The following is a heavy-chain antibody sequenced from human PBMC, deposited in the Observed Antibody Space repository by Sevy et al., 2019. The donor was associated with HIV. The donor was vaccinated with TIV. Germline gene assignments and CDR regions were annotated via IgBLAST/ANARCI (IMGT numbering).Heavy chain of an antibody. V-gene: IGHV3-53*01. CDR1: GFTVSTKY. CDR3: ARGKLDYGDYYYFDY. Sequence: GGSLRLSCAASGFTVSTKYMSWVRQAPGKGLEWVSVIYSAHSTYYTDSAKGRFTISRDNSKNTLYLQMNSLRAEDTAVYYCARGKLDYGDYYYFDYWGQGTLVTVSS. CDR2: IYSAHST. J-gene: IGHJ4*02. D-gene: IGHD4-17*01.